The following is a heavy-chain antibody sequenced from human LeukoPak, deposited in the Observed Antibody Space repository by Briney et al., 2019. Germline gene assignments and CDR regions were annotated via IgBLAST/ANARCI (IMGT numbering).Heavy chain of an antibody. D-gene: IGHD2-2*01. CDR1: GITVSSNY. V-gene: IGHV3-53*01. CDR2: IYSGGST. CDR3: ARSLGYCSSTSCPEDYYGMDV. Sequence: GGSLRLSWAASGITVSSNYMSWGRQAPGKGLGGDSVIYSGGSTYYADSVKGRFALSRDNSKNTLYLQMNSLRAEDTAVYYCARSLGYCSSTSCPEDYYGMDVWGQGTTVTVSS. J-gene: IGHJ6*02.